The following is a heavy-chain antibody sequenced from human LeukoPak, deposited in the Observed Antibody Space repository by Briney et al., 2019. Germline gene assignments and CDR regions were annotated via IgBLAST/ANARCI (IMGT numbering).Heavy chain of an antibody. D-gene: IGHD5-24*01. Sequence: GGSLRLSCAASGFTFSSHWMHWVRQAPGEGLVWVSRIKRDGSSTDYADSVKGRFTISRDNAKNTLYLQMNSLRAEDTAVYFCARVGGYNSYFDYWGQGTLVTVSS. CDR1: GFTFSSHW. CDR2: IKRDGSST. V-gene: IGHV3-74*01. CDR3: ARVGGYNSYFDY. J-gene: IGHJ4*02.